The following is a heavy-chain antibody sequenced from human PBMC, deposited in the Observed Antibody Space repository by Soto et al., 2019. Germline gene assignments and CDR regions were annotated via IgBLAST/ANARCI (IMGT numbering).Heavy chain of an antibody. J-gene: IGHJ4*02. Sequence: GGSLRLSCAAAGFTFTKYCMPWGRQAPVKGLEWVAIVWDDGSHNYYADSVKGRFTISRDNSENTVTLQMNSLRAEDTAVYECAAGEALHYGGKGTLVTVSS. CDR3: AAGEALHY. CDR1: GFTFTKYC. D-gene: IGHD3-10*01. CDR2: VWDDGSHN. V-gene: IGHV3-33*01.